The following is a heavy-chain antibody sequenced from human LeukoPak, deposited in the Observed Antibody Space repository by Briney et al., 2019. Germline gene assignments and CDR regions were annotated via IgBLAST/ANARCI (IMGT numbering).Heavy chain of an antibody. V-gene: IGHV3-13*04. CDR2: IGTAGDT. CDR1: GFTFSSYD. J-gene: IGHJ4*02. Sequence: GGSLRLSCAASGFTFSSYDMHWVRQATGKGLEWVSAIGTAGDTYYPGSVKGRFTISRENAKNSLYLQMNSLRAGDTAVYYCARDDGGGNVDYWGQGTLLTVSS. CDR3: ARDDGGGNVDY. D-gene: IGHD4-23*01.